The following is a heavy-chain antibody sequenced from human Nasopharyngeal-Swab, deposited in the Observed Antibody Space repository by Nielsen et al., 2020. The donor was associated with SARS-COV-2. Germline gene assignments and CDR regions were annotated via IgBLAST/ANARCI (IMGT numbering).Heavy chain of an antibody. V-gene: IGHV4-39*07. Sequence: WIRQPPGKGLEWIGSIYYSGSTYYNPSLKSRVTISVDTSKNQFSLKLSSVTAADTAVYYCARVFRWGAFDYWGQGTLVTVSS. J-gene: IGHJ4*02. D-gene: IGHD3-16*01. CDR2: IYYSGST. CDR3: ARVFRWGAFDY.